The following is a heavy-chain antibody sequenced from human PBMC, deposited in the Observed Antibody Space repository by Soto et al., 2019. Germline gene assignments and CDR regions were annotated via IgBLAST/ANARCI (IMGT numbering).Heavy chain of an antibody. J-gene: IGHJ5*02. D-gene: IGHD3-3*01. CDR1: GFTFRNYS. CDR2: INSDGSST. V-gene: IGHV3-74*01. CDR3: ARELGYDFQP. Sequence: GGSLILSCAASGFTFRNYSMHWVRQAPGKGLVWVSRINSDGSSTNYADSVKGRFTISRDNAKNTLYLQMNSLRAEDTAVYYCARELGYDFQPWGQGTLVTVSS.